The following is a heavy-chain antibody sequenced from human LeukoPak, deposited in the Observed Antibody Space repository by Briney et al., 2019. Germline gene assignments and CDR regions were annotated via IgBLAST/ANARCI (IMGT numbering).Heavy chain of an antibody. D-gene: IGHD2-15*01. CDR3: ARDFCSGDRCSGGTEY. V-gene: IGHV4-59*01. Sequence: SETLSLTCTVSGGSISNYYWSWIRQPPGKGLEWIGYIYYNGNTNCNPSLKSRVTISLDTSKNQISLKLTSVTAADTAVYYCARDFCSGDRCSGGTEYWGQGTLVTVSS. J-gene: IGHJ4*02. CDR2: IYYNGNT. CDR1: GGSISNYY.